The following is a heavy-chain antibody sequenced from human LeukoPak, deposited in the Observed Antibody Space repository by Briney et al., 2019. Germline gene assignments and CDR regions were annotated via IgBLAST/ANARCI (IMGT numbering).Heavy chain of an antibody. D-gene: IGHD6-19*01. Sequence: GASVKVSCKASAYTFTGYYMHWVRQAPGQGLEWMGWINPDSGGTNYAQKFQGRVTMTRDTSTSTAYMEVSRLRSDDTAVYYCAREGSGWYGNFDYWGQGTLVTVSS. CDR3: AREGSGWYGNFDY. V-gene: IGHV1-2*02. CDR2: INPDSGGT. CDR1: AYTFTGYY. J-gene: IGHJ4*02.